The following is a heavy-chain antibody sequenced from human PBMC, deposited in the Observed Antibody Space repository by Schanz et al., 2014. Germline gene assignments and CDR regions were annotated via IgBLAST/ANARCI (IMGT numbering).Heavy chain of an antibody. CDR1: GFNFNTYA. J-gene: IGHJ4*02. CDR3: ARSRGFDSIFDF. CDR2: LTEGGGGT. Sequence: EVQLLESGGGLAQPGGSLRLACAASGFNFNTYAMSWVRQAPGKGLEWVSGLTEGGGGTYYTDAVKGRFTISRDSSKNTLYLQMNSLRADDTAVYYCARSRGFDSIFDFWGRGTLVTVSS. V-gene: IGHV3-23*01. D-gene: IGHD5-12*01.